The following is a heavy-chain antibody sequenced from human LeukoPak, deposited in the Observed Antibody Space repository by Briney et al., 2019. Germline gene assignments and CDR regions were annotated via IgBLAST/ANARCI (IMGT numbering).Heavy chain of an antibody. D-gene: IGHD1-1*01. CDR1: GFTFSSYW. V-gene: IGHV3-7*02. J-gene: IGHJ4*02. Sequence: GSLRLSCAASGFTFSSYWMSWVRQAPGKGLEWVANIKQDGSERNYVDSVKGRFTISRDNAKNSLYLQMNSLRAEDTAVYYCVSTATFDYWGQGTLVTVSS. CDR3: VSTATFDY. CDR2: IKQDGSER.